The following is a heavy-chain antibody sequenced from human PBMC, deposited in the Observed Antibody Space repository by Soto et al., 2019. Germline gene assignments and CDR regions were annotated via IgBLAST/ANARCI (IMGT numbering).Heavy chain of an antibody. Sequence: GGSLRLSCAASGFTFSDYYMSWIRQAPGKGLEWVSYISSSGSTIYYADSVKGRFTISRDNAKNSLYLQMNSLRAEDTAVYYCARDVDTAMAEYYMDVWGKGTTVTVSS. CDR3: ARDVDTAMAEYYMDV. V-gene: IGHV3-11*01. CDR2: ISSSGSTI. D-gene: IGHD5-18*01. CDR1: GFTFSDYY. J-gene: IGHJ6*03.